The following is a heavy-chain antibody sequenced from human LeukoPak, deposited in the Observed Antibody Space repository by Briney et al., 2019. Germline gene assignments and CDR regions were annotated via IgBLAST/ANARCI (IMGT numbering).Heavy chain of an antibody. CDR3: ASDYGGNSYYFDY. V-gene: IGHV3-30*02. Sequence: PGGSLRLSCAASGITFNNYGMHWVRQVPGKGLEWVAFIRNEGSKKNYADSVKGRLTVSRDNSKNTVYLQMNSLRAEDTAVYFCASDYGGNSYYFDYWGQGSLVTVSS. D-gene: IGHD4-23*01. CDR1: GITFNNYG. CDR2: IRNEGSKK. J-gene: IGHJ4*02.